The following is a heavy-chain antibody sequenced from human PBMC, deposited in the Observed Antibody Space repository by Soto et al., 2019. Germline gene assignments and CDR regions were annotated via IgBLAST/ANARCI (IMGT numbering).Heavy chain of an antibody. V-gene: IGHV3-74*01. CDR2: INSDGSST. Sequence: GGSLRLSCAASGFTFSSYWMHWVRQAPGKGLVWVSRINSDGSSTNYADSVKGRFTISRDNAKKTVYLQMKSLRAEDTAVYYCARDSDYGDYYWGQGTLVTVSS. J-gene: IGHJ4*02. D-gene: IGHD4-17*01. CDR3: ARDSDYGDYY. CDR1: GFTFSSYW.